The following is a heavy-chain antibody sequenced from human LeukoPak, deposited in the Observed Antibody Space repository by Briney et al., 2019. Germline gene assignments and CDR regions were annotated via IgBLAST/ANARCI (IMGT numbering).Heavy chain of an antibody. CDR3: AREGGLRFLEWANNWFDP. V-gene: IGHV4-4*07. J-gene: IGHJ5*02. CDR1: GGSISSYY. CDR2: IYTSGST. Sequence: SETLSLTCTVSGGSISSYYGSWIRQPAGKGLEGIGRIYTSGSTNYNPSLKRRVTMSVDTSKNVFLLKLRSVTAADTAVYYCAREGGLRFLEWANNWFDPWGQGTLVTVSS. D-gene: IGHD3-3*01.